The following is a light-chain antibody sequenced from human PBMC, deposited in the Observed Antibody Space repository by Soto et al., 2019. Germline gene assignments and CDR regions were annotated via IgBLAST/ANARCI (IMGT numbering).Light chain of an antibody. CDR2: GSS. V-gene: IGLV1-40*01. CDR1: SSNIGAGYD. J-gene: IGLJ3*02. CDR3: QSYGISPSGWV. Sequence: QSVLTQPPSVSGAPGQRVTISCTGSSSNIGAGYDVHWYQQVPGTAPKVLIYGSSNRPSGVPDRFSGSKSGASASLAITGLQAEDEADYYCQSYGISPSGWVFGGGTKLTVL.